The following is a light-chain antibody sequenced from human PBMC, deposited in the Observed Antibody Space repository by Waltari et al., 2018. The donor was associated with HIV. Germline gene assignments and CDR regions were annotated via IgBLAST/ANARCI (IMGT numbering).Light chain of an antibody. CDR2: GAS. CDR1: QSVTSGL. J-gene: IGKJ2*01. V-gene: IGKV3-20*01. Sequence: GDRATLSCRASQSVTSGLLAWYQQKRGQAPRLLIYGASSRAPGIPDRFSGGGSGTDFTLTISRLEPEDFAVYYCQQYGSSPYTFGQGTKLEIK. CDR3: QQYGSSPYT.